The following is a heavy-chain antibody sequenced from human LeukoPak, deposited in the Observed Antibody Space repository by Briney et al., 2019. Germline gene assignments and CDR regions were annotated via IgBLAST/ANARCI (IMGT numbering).Heavy chain of an antibody. D-gene: IGHD2-15*01. CDR1: GFTFDDYA. Sequence: GGSLRLSCAASGFTFDDYAMHWVRQAPGKGLEWVSGISWNSGSIGYADSVEGRFTISRDNAKNSLYLQMNSLRAEDTALYYCAKDKGAVGAYGMDVWGQGTTVTVSS. CDR3: AKDKGAVGAYGMDV. CDR2: ISWNSGSI. J-gene: IGHJ6*02. V-gene: IGHV3-9*01.